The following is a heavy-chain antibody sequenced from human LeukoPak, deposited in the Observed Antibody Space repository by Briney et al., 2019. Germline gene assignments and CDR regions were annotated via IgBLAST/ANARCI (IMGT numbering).Heavy chain of an antibody. V-gene: IGHV3-20*04. CDR3: ARQEGIFDY. Sequence: RPGGSLRLSCAASGSTFDDYGMSWVRQAPGKGLEWVSGINWNGVSTAYADSVKGRFTISRDNAKNSLYLQMNTLRVEDTALYYCARQEGIFDYWGQGTLVTVSS. J-gene: IGHJ4*02. D-gene: IGHD2-15*01. CDR1: GSTFDDYG. CDR2: INWNGVST.